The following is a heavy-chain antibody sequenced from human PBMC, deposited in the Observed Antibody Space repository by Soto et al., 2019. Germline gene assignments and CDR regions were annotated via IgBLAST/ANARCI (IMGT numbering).Heavy chain of an antibody. CDR2: ISAYNGNT. J-gene: IGHJ6*02. Sequence: ASVKVSCKASGYTFTSYGISWVRQAPGQRLEWMGCISAYNGNTNYAQKLQGRVTMTTYTSTSTAYMELRSLRSDDTAVYYCARGKRRFLEWPLGAYGMDVWGQGTTVTVSS. D-gene: IGHD3-3*01. CDR3: ARGKRRFLEWPLGAYGMDV. CDR1: GYTFTSYG. V-gene: IGHV1-18*01.